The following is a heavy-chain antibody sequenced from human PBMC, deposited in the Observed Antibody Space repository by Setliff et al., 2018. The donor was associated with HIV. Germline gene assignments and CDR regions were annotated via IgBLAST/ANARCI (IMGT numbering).Heavy chain of an antibody. J-gene: IGHJ6*03. V-gene: IGHV4-39*01. CDR3: ARIVRWELVATSTFFYYYMDV. CDR2: IYYTGST. D-gene: IGHD1-26*01. Sequence: ETLSLTCTVSGASISSSSHHWAWIRQPPGKGLEYIGNIYYTGSTHHNPSLESRVATSVDMSKNQFSLKLSSVTAADTAVYYCARIVRWELVATSTFFYYYMDVWGKGTTVTVSS. CDR1: GASISSSSHH.